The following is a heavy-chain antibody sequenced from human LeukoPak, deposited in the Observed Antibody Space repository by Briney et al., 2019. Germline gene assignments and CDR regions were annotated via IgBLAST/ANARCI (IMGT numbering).Heavy chain of an antibody. CDR3: ARTTYYFSSGSLDGFDI. D-gene: IGHD3-10*01. CDR2: IQPGDSNT. CDR1: GYSFTSYW. J-gene: IGHJ3*02. V-gene: IGHV5-51*01. Sequence: GETLKISSQGSGYSFTSYWIGWVRQMPGKGLEWMGIIQPGDSNTRYSPSFQGQVTISADKTIRTAYLQWSTLKASDTATYYCARTTYYFSSGSLDGFDIWGQGTMVTVSS.